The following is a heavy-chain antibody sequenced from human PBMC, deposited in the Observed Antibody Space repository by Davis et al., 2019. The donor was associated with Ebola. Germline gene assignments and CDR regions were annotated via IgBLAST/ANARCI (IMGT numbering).Heavy chain of an antibody. Sequence: ASVKVSCKASGGTFSSYAISWVRQAPGQGLEWMGWISAYNGNTNYAQKLQGRVTMTRDTSTSTVYMELSSLRSEDTAVYYCARDRRYSSSSPWFDPWGQGTLVTVSS. D-gene: IGHD6-6*01. CDR2: ISAYNGNT. CDR1: GGTFSSYA. CDR3: ARDRRYSSSSPWFDP. J-gene: IGHJ5*02. V-gene: IGHV1-18*01.